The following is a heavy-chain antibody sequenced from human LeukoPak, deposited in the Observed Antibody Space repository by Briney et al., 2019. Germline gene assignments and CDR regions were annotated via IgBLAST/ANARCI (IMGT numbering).Heavy chain of an antibody. Sequence: SETLSLTCTVSGGSISSSSYFWGWIRQPPGKGVERIGCNYYSGSTHYIPALKSRVTITVDTSKNQFSLKLSSVTAADTAVYYCARQDSSSWYWYFDLWGRGTLVTVSS. V-gene: IGHV4-39*01. D-gene: IGHD6-13*01. CDR3: ARQDSSSWYWYFDL. CDR1: GGSISSSSYF. J-gene: IGHJ2*01. CDR2: NYYSGST.